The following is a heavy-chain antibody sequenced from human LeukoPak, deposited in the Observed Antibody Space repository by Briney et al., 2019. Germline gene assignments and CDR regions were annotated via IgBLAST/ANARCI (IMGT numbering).Heavy chain of an antibody. CDR3: AREGGSGWYSGWFDP. CDR1: GFTLSRYA. J-gene: IGHJ5*02. Sequence: GGSLRLSCEASGFTLSRYAMNWVRQAPGKGLEWVSALSGSGTTSFYADSVKGRFTISRDNSKNTLFLQMNSLRAEDTALYYCAREGGSGWYSGWFDPWGQGTLVTVSS. CDR2: LSGSGTTS. D-gene: IGHD6-19*01. V-gene: IGHV3-23*01.